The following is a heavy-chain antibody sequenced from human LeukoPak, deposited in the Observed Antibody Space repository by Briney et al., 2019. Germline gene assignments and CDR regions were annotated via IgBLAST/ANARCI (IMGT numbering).Heavy chain of an antibody. V-gene: IGHV3-23*01. CDR1: GFDFSSYG. Sequence: PGGSLRLSCAASGFDFSSYGMSWVRQSPGKGLEWVSTFSASSTITYYADSVKGRFTISRDNSKNTVYVQMNSLRAEDTAVYYCAKLGGETTPYWGQGTLVTVSS. D-gene: IGHD1-7*01. CDR2: FSASSTIT. CDR3: AKLGGETTPY. J-gene: IGHJ4*02.